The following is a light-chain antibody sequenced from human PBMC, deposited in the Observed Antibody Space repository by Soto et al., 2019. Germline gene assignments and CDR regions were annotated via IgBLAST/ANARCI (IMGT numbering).Light chain of an antibody. J-gene: IGKJ4*01. CDR2: GAS. CDR1: QSVSNN. Sequence: EIVMTQSPATVSVSPGERATLSCWASQSVSNNLAWFQQKPGQAPRLLIFGASSRATGIPARFSGSGSGTEFTLTINSLQSEDFAVYYCQQYNDWPLTFGGGTKVDIK. CDR3: QQYNDWPLT. V-gene: IGKV3-15*01.